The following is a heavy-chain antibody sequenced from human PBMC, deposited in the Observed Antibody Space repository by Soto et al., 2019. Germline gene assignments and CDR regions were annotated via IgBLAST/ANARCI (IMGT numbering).Heavy chain of an antibody. J-gene: IGHJ6*02. D-gene: IGHD3-3*01. CDR3: ARHRGPLGVYDFWSGYYYCYYGMDV. Sequence: GESLKISCKGSGYSFTSYWISWGRQMPGKGLEWMGRIDPSDSYTNYSPSFQGHVTISADKSISTAYLQWSSLKASDTAMYYCARHRGPLGVYDFWSGYYYCYYGMDVWGQGTTVTVSS. CDR2: IDPSDSYT. CDR1: GYSFTSYW. V-gene: IGHV5-10-1*01.